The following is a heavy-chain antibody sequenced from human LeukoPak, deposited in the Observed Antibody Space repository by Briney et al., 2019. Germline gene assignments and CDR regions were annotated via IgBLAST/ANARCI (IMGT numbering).Heavy chain of an antibody. CDR1: GGSISSGGYY. V-gene: IGHV4-31*03. CDR2: IYYSGST. CDR3: ARVFGDYYYYYMDV. Sequence: SETLSLTCTVSGGSISSGGYYWSWLRQHPGKGLEWIGYIYYSGSTYYNPSLKSRVTISVDTSKNQFSLKLSSVTAADTAVYYCARVFGDYYYYYMDVWGKGTTVTVSS. D-gene: IGHD3-16*01. J-gene: IGHJ6*03.